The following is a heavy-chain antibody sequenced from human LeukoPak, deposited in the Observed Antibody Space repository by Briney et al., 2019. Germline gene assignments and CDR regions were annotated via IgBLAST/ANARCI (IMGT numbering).Heavy chain of an antibody. CDR3: ARDLVVVPAASLESWFDP. CDR1: GGTFSSYA. D-gene: IGHD2-2*01. J-gene: IGHJ5*02. CDR2: NIPILGIA. V-gene: IGHV1-69*04. Sequence: ASVKVSCKASGGTFSSYAISWVRQAPGQGFEWMGRNIPILGIANYAQKFQGRVTITADKSTSTAYMELSSLRSEDTAVYYCARDLVVVPAASLESWFDPWGQGTLVTVSS.